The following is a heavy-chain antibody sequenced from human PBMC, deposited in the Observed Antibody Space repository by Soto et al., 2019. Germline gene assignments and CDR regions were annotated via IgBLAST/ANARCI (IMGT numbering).Heavy chain of an antibody. CDR1: GYTFSSYG. CDR3: AREGYYSGSGAYSRPRFYEMDV. J-gene: IGHJ6*02. Sequence: QAQLVQSGVEVKKAGASVKVSCKASGYTFSSYGISWARQAPGQGLEWMGWISDYNGNTQYAQKFQGRVFMTTDTVTRTAYMELRSLRSDDTAVYFCAREGYYSGSGAYSRPRFYEMDVWGQGTTVTVSS. D-gene: IGHD3-10*01. V-gene: IGHV1-18*01. CDR2: ISDYNGNT.